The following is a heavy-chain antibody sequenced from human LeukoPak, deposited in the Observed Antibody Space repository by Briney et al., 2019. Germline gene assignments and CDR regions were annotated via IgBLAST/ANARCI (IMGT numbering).Heavy chain of an antibody. V-gene: IGHV3-7*01. D-gene: IGHD6-13*01. CDR3: ARDRGVSSSYIDY. J-gene: IGHJ4*02. CDR2: IKQDGSEK. Sequence: PGGSLRLSCAASGFTFSSYWMSWVRQAPGKGLEWVANIKQDGSEKYYVDSVKGRFTISRDNAKNSLHLQMNSLRAEDTAVYYCARDRGVSSSYIDYWGQGTLVTVSS. CDR1: GFTFSSYW.